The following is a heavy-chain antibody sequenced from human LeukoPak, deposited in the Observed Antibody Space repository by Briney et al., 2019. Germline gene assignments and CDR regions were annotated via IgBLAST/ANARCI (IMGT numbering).Heavy chain of an antibody. Sequence: SQTLSLTCTVTGGSISSGGYYWSWIRQHPGKGLEWIGYIYYSGSTYYNPSLKSRVTISIDTSKNQFSPKLSSVTAADTAVYYCARDGGGHCSGGSCYYYWGQGTLVTVSS. CDR3: ARDGGGHCSGGSCYYY. V-gene: IGHV4-31*03. J-gene: IGHJ4*02. CDR2: IYYSGST. D-gene: IGHD2-15*01. CDR1: GGSISSGGYY.